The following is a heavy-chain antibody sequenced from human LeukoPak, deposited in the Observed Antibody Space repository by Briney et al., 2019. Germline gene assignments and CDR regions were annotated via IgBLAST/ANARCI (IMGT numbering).Heavy chain of an antibody. D-gene: IGHD6-13*01. CDR1: GGSFSGYY. CDR2: INHSGST. V-gene: IGHV4-34*01. CDR3: ARADIAAAGTNADYGMDV. Sequence: SETLSLTCAVYGGSFSGYYWSWIRQPPGKGLEWIGEINHSGSTNYNPSLKSRVTISVDTSKNQFSLKLSSVTAADTAVYYCARADIAAAGTNADYGMDVWGQGTTVTVSS. J-gene: IGHJ6*02.